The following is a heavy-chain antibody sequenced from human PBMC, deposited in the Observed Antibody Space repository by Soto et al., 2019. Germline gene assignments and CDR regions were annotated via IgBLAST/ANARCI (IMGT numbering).Heavy chain of an antibody. J-gene: IGHJ4*02. V-gene: IGHV4-59*08. Sequence: SETLSITCTVSGGSISSYYWSWIRQPPGKGLEWIGYIYYSGSTNYNPSLKSRVTISVDTSKNQFSLKLNSMTAADTAVYYCARHNYGSGSTYFDYWGQGTLVNVSS. D-gene: IGHD3-10*01. CDR1: GGSISSYY. CDR3: ARHNYGSGSTYFDY. CDR2: IYYSGST.